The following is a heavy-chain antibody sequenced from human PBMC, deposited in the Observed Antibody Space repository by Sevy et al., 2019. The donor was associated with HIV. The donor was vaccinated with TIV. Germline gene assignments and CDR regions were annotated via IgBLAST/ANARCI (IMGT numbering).Heavy chain of an antibody. Sequence: GGSLRLSCAASGFTLSPYSMEWVRQAPGKGLEWVSPISSSSNIIYYADSVKGRFTVSRDNAKNSLYLRMDSLRDEDTAVYYCARDAMRVGNSNYYYGMDVWGQGTTVTVSS. V-gene: IGHV3-48*02. CDR1: GFTLSPYS. J-gene: IGHJ6*02. D-gene: IGHD2-2*01. CDR3: ARDAMRVGNSNYYYGMDV. CDR2: ISSSSNII.